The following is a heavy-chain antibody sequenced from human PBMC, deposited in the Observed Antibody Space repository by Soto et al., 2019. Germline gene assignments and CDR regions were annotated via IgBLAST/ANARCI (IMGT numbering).Heavy chain of an antibody. CDR2: IYYSGNT. D-gene: IGHD2-2*01. CDR1: GGSISSGGYS. Sequence: SETLSLTCAVSGGSISSGGYSWAWIRQPPGEGLEWIGHIYYSGNTYYNPSLKSRVTVSVDRSKNQFSLKLSSVTAADTAVYYCARVPDRWGQGTLVTVSS. CDR3: ARVPDR. J-gene: IGHJ5*02. V-gene: IGHV4-30-2*01.